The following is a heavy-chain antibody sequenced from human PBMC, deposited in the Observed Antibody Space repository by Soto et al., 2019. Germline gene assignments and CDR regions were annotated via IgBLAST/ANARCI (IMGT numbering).Heavy chain of an antibody. J-gene: IGHJ4*02. V-gene: IGHV4-59*01. CDR1: GGSISNYY. D-gene: IGHD3-22*01. CDR2: MYYSGST. Sequence: QVQLQESGPGLVKPSETLSLTCTVSGGSISNYYWSWIRQPPGKGLEWIGYMYYSGSTNYNPSLESRVTISVDTSKNQFSLKLSSVTAADTAVYYCVGNHYDSSGYYPIFDFWGQGTLVTVSS. CDR3: VGNHYDSSGYYPIFDF.